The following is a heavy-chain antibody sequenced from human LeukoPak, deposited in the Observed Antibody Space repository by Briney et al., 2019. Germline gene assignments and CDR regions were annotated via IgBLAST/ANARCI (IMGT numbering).Heavy chain of an antibody. Sequence: SETLSLTCTVSGGSISSYYWSWIRQPPGKGLEWIGYIYYSGSTNYNPSLKSRVTISVDTSKNQFSLKLSSVTAADTAVYYCARFDSSGYFDGDAFDIWGQGTMVTVSS. CDR3: ARFDSSGYFDGDAFDI. V-gene: IGHV4-59*01. D-gene: IGHD3-22*01. CDR1: GGSISSYY. CDR2: IYYSGST. J-gene: IGHJ3*02.